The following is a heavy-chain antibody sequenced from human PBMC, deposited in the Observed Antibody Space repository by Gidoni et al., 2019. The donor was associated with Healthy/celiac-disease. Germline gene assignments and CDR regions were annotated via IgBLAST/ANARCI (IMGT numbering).Heavy chain of an antibody. V-gene: IGHV3-49*03. D-gene: IGHD6-13*01. Sequence: EVQLVESGGCLVQPGRSLRLSCTASGFTFGDYAMSWFRQAPGQGLEWVGFFRSKAYCGTTEYAASVKGRFTISRDYYKSIAYLQMNSLKTEDTAVYYCTREKKTAAGKVYYYYGMDVWGQGTTVTVSS. CDR1: GFTFGDYA. CDR2: FRSKAYCGTT. CDR3: TREKKTAAGKVYYYYGMDV. J-gene: IGHJ6*02.